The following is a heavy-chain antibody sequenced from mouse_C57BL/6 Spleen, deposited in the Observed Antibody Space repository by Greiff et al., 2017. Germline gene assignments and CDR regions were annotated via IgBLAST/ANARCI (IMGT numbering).Heavy chain of an antibody. CDR3: ARSGGNAMDY. V-gene: IGHV1-63*01. D-gene: IGHD3-1*01. CDR2: IYPGGGYT. CDR1: GYTFTNYW. Sequence: QVQLQQSGAELVRPGTSVKMSCKASGYTFTNYWIGWAKQRPGHGLEWIGDIYPGGGYTNYNEKFKGKATLTAAKSSSTAYMQFSSLTSEDSAIYYCARSGGNAMDYWGQGTSVTVSS. J-gene: IGHJ4*01.